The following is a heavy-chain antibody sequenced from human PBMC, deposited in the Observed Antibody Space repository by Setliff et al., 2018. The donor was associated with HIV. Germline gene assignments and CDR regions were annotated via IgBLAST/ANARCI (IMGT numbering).Heavy chain of an antibody. V-gene: IGHV4-39*07. CDR3: ARLEAYYNFWSAYLGAFDI. CDR2: IYYSGST. J-gene: IGHJ3*02. CDR1: GGSISSSNYY. D-gene: IGHD3-3*01. Sequence: SETLSLTCTVSGGSISSSNYYWGWIRQPPGKGLEWIATIYYSGSTYYNPSLKSRVTISIHTSKNQFSLRLSSVSAADTAVYYCARLEAYYNFWSAYLGAFDIWGQGTMVTVS.